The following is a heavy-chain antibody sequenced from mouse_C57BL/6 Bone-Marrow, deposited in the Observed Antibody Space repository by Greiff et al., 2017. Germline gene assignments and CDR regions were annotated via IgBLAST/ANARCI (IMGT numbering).Heavy chain of an antibody. CDR1: GYTFTSYG. V-gene: IGHV1-81*01. J-gene: IGHJ2*01. CDR3: ARHPLYYGSSYVDY. D-gene: IGHD1-1*01. Sequence: QVQLQQSGAELARPGASVKLSCKASGYTFTSYGISWVKQRTGQGLEWIGEIYPRSGNTYYNEKFKGKATLTADKSSSTAYMALRSLSSEDSAVYFCARHPLYYGSSYVDYWGQGTTLTVSS. CDR2: IYPRSGNT.